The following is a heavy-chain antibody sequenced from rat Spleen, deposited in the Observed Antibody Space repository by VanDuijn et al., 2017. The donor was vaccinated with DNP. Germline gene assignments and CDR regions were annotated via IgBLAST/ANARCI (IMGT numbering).Heavy chain of an antibody. CDR1: GFTFSDYY. J-gene: IGHJ3*01. D-gene: IGHD1-5*01. CDR3: ARHGEVHLRYAMDA. V-gene: IGHV5S11*01. Sequence: EVQLVESGGGLVQPGRSLKLSCAASGFTFSDYYMAWVRQAPTKGLEWVAYIGSDVYAPYYGDSVKGRFTISRDNAKSTLYLQMDSLRSEETATYYCARHGEVHLRYAMDAWGQGTLVTVSS. CDR2: IGSDVYAP.